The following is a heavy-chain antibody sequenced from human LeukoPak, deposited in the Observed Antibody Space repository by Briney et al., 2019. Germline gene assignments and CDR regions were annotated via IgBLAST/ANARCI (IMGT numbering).Heavy chain of an antibody. CDR3: ARGQNKCLGH. V-gene: IGHV1-46*01. J-gene: IGHJ4*02. CDR2: INPTGGGT. CDR1: GYTFANYF. D-gene: IGHD2/OR15-2a*01. Sequence: ASVKVSCKASGYTFANYFMHWVRQVPGQGLEWMGVINPTGGGTTYAQRFQGRVTMTRDTSTSTVHMELSSLRSEDTAVYYCARGQNKCLGHWGQGTLVTVSS.